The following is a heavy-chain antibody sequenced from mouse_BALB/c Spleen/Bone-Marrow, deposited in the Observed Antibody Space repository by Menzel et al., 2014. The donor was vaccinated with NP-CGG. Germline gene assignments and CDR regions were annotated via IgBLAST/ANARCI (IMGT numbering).Heavy chain of an antibody. Sequence: QVQLQQSGAELAKPGASVKMSCKASGYTFTTYWMHWIKQRPGQGPEWIGYINPSTGYTEYNQKFKDKATLTADKSSSTAYMQLSSLTSEDSAVYYCARRGYYGTNYDFDFWGQGTTLTVSS. V-gene: IGHV1-7*01. J-gene: IGHJ2*01. CDR3: ARRGYYGTNYDFDF. D-gene: IGHD1-1*01. CDR2: INPSTGYT. CDR1: GYTFTTYW.